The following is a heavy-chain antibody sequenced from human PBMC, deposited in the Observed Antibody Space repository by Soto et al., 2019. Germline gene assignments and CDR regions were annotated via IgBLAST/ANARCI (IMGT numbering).Heavy chain of an antibody. Sequence: GGSLRLSCAASGFTFSSYWMHWVRQAPGKGLVWVSRINSDGSSTSYADSVKGRFIISRDNAQNSLFLQMNTLRPEDTAMYYCARVAYWGPGTQVTVSS. V-gene: IGHV3-74*01. J-gene: IGHJ4*02. CDR1: GFTFSSYW. CDR2: INSDGSST. CDR3: ARVAY.